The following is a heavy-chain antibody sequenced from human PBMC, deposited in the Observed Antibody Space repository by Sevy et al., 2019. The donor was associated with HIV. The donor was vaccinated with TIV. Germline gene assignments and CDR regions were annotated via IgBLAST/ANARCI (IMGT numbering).Heavy chain of an antibody. J-gene: IGHJ4*02. CDR3: ARDAKIMLVFDY. V-gene: IGHV1-18*01. CDR1: GYSFTAYG. D-gene: IGHD3-16*01. Sequence: ASVKVSCKASGYSFTAYGISWVRQAPGQGLEWMGWVSGANHETNYVQKFQDRVTMTTDTSTSTAYMELRSLTSDDTAVYYCARDAKIMLVFDYWGQGTPVTVSS. CDR2: VSGANHET.